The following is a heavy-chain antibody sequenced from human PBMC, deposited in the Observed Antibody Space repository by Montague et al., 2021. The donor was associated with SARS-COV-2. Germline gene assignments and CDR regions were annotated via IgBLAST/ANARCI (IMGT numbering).Heavy chain of an antibody. CDR2: ICTSGST. CDR3: ARGTTVSSSGYYTGWFDP. V-gene: IGHV4-61*02. CDR1: GGSIRSGIYY. J-gene: IGHJ5*02. Sequence: TLSLTCTVSGGSIRSGIYYWSWIRQPAGKGLEWTGRICTSGSTNYNPSLNSRVTISVDTSKNQFSLKLSSVTAADTAVYYCARGTTVSSSGYYTGWFDPWGQGTLVTVSS. D-gene: IGHD3-3*01.